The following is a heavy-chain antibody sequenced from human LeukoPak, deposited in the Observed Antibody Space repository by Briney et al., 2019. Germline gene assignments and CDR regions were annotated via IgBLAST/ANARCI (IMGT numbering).Heavy chain of an antibody. CDR1: GFTFSTHG. D-gene: IGHD5-24*01. Sequence: GGTLRLSCAASGFTFSTHGMNWVRQAPGKGLEWVSGISGDGGTTYYADSVKGRFTISRGNSKSTLYLQINSLRAEDTAIYYCAKDDNWLQFQSWGQGTLVTVSS. V-gene: IGHV3-23*01. J-gene: IGHJ4*02. CDR3: AKDDNWLQFQS. CDR2: ISGDGGTT.